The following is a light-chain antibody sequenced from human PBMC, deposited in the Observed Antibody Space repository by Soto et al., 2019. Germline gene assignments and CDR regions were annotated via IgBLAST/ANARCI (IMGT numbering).Light chain of an antibody. Sequence: EIGLTQVPGTLALSPGGRATLSCRGSQSVSSSYLAWYQQKPGQAPRLLIYGASSRATGIPDRFSGSGSGTDFTLTISRLEPEDFAVYYCQQYGSSPGTFGQGTKLEIK. CDR3: QQYGSSPGT. CDR1: QSVSSSY. CDR2: GAS. V-gene: IGKV3-20*01. J-gene: IGKJ2*01.